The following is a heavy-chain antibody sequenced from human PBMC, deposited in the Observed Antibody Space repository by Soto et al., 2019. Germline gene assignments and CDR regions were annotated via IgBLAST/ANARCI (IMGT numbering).Heavy chain of an antibody. CDR2: ISHNSDSF. CDR1: GFSFGDYY. V-gene: IGHV3-11*01. D-gene: IGHD2-8*01. Sequence: QVQLVESGGGLVKPGESLRVSCTASGFSFGDYYMSWIRQAPGKGLEWISYISHNSDSFYYADSVKGRFTVSRDNSTTSLFLQMDNLRAEDTAVYYCAREDLCTTGTCLLLRRKTNYFDYWGPGTQVTVSS. J-gene: IGHJ4*02. CDR3: AREDLCTTGTCLLLRRKTNYFDY.